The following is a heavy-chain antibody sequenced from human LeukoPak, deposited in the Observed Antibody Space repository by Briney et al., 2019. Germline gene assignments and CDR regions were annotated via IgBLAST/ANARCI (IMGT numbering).Heavy chain of an antibody. CDR3: ARNNGMDV. Sequence: GGSLRLSCAASGFALSSHWMTWVGQVPGRGPEWVANVNRDGSETYYLDSVKGRFTISKDNAKNSLYLQMNSLRAEDTALYHCARNNGMDVWGQGTTVIVSS. J-gene: IGHJ6*02. CDR1: GFALSSHW. V-gene: IGHV3-7*03. CDR2: VNRDGSET.